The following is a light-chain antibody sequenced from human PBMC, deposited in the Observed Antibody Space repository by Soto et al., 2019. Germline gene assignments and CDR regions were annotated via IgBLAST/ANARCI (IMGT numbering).Light chain of an antibody. CDR3: QQYNSYSRT. J-gene: IGKJ1*01. V-gene: IGKV1-5*03. Sequence: DIQGTQSPSTLTGSVGDRVTITCRASQTISSWLAWYQQKPGKAPKLLIYRASNLQSGVPSRFSGSGSGTEFTLTITSLQPDDFATYYCQQYNSYSRTFGQGTKVDI. CDR1: QTISSW. CDR2: RAS.